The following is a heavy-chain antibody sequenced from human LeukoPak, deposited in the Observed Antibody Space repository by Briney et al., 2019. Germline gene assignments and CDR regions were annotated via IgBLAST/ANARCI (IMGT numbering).Heavy chain of an antibody. V-gene: IGHV3-49*04. CDR3: TRVSLYSSSWYLHLDY. Sequence: GGSLRLSCTASGFTFGDYAMSWVRQAPGKGLEWVGFIRSKAYGGTTEYAASVKGRFTISRDDSKSIAYLQMNSLKTEDTAVYYCTRVSLYSSSWYLHLDYWGQGTLVTVSS. CDR1: GFTFGDYA. CDR2: IRSKAYGGTT. D-gene: IGHD6-13*01. J-gene: IGHJ4*02.